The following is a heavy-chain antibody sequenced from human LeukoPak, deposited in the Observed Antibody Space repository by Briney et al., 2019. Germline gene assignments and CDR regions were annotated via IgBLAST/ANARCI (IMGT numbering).Heavy chain of an antibody. CDR1: GYSISSGYY. J-gene: IGHJ6*04. Sequence: PSETRSLTCAVSGYSISSGYYWGWIRQPPGKGLEWSGTIFHGGSTYYNPSLKSRVNMSVDTSKNQISLKLSSVTAADTAVYYCARASGSYGSGSYYYYGMDVWGKGTTVTVSS. V-gene: IGHV4-38-2*01. CDR2: IFHGGST. D-gene: IGHD3-10*01. CDR3: ARASGSYGSGSYYYYGMDV.